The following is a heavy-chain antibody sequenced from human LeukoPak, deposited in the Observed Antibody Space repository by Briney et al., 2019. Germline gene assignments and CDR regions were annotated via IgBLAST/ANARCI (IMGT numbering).Heavy chain of an antibody. CDR1: GYTISSGYQ. J-gene: IGHJ3*02. CDR3: ARIIAASQDVFDI. V-gene: IGHV4-38-2*02. D-gene: IGHD6-6*01. Sequence: SETLSLTCIISGYTISSGYQWGWIRQPPGKGLEWIGNIYYSGSAYYNPSLKGRLTMSVDRSNNLFSLNLNSVTAADTAVYYCARIIAASQDVFDIWGQGTMITVSS. CDR2: IYYSGSA.